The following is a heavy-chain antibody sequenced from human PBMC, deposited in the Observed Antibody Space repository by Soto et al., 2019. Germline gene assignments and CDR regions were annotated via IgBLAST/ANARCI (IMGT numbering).Heavy chain of an antibody. V-gene: IGHV4-31*03. D-gene: IGHD3-16*02. Sequence: QVQLQESGPGLVKPSQTLSLTCTVSGGSISSGGYYWSWIRQHPGKGLEWIGYIYYSGSTYYNPSLKSRVTISVDTSKNQFSLKLSSVTAADTAVYYCARASYDYVWGSYRYFDYWGQGTLVTVSS. CDR3: ARASYDYVWGSYRYFDY. J-gene: IGHJ4*02. CDR1: GGSISSGGYY. CDR2: IYYSGST.